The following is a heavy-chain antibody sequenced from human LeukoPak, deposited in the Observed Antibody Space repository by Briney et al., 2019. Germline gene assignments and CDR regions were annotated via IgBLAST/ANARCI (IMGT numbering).Heavy chain of an antibody. CDR3: ASETLQYSGSYCVAY. Sequence: SGTLSLTCTVSGGSISNSNYYWGWFRQPPGKGLAWIGSIYYSGSTYYNPSLKSRVTISVDTSKNQFSLKLSSVTAADTAVYYCASETLQYSGSYCVAYWGQGTLVTVSS. V-gene: IGHV4-39*07. CDR1: GGSISNSNYY. CDR2: IYYSGST. D-gene: IGHD1-26*01. J-gene: IGHJ4*02.